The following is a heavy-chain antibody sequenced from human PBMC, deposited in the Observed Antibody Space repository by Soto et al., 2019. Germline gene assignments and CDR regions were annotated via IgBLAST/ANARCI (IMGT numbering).Heavy chain of an antibody. CDR1: GGTFSSYA. V-gene: IGHV1-69*06. CDR3: ARTYYYDSSGYYSPIGYYYGMDV. Sequence: AASVKVSCKASGGTFSSYAISWVRQAPGQGLEWMGGIIPIFGTANYAQKFQGRVTITADKSTSTAYMELSSLRSEDTAVYYCARTYYYDSSGYYSPIGYYYGMDVWGQGTTVTVSS. CDR2: IIPIFGTA. D-gene: IGHD3-22*01. J-gene: IGHJ6*02.